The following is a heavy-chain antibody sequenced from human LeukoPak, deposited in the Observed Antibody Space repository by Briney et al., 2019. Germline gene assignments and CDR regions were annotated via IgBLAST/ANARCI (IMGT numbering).Heavy chain of an antibody. CDR1: GFTFSSYA. Sequence: PGGSLRLSCAASGFTFSSYAMSWVRQAPGKGLEWVSTVSGSGDSTYYADSVKGRFTLSRDNYKNTLSLQMNSLRAEDTALYYCAKSYNYGSGSYYNHFDSWGQGTLVTVSS. CDR3: AKSYNYGSGSYYNHFDS. V-gene: IGHV3-23*01. CDR2: VSGSGDST. D-gene: IGHD3-10*01. J-gene: IGHJ4*02.